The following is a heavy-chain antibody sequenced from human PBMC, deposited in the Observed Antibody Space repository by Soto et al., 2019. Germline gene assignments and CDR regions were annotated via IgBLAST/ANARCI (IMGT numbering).Heavy chain of an antibody. J-gene: IGHJ4*02. Sequence: PGGSLRLSCAASGFTFSVYYMSWFRQAPGKGLEWVSYISGSGSTIHDADSVKGRFTISRDNAKNSLYLQMNSLRAEDTAVYYCARLGSIAAAGTPDYWGQGTLVTVSS. D-gene: IGHD6-13*01. CDR3: ARLGSIAAAGTPDY. CDR1: GFTFSVYY. V-gene: IGHV3-11*01. CDR2: ISGSGSTI.